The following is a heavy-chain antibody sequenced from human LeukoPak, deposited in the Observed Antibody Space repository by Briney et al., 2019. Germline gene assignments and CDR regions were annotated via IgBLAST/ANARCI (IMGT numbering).Heavy chain of an antibody. D-gene: IGHD3-10*01. Sequence: GASVKVSCKASGYTFTGYYMHWVRQAPGQGLEWMGRINPNSGGTNYAQKLQGRVTMTRDTSISTAYMELSRLRSDDTAVYYCARRPGSGELLTVGNWFDPWGQGTLVTVSP. CDR2: INPNSGGT. J-gene: IGHJ5*02. CDR1: GYTFTGYY. V-gene: IGHV1-2*06. CDR3: ARRPGSGELLTVGNWFDP.